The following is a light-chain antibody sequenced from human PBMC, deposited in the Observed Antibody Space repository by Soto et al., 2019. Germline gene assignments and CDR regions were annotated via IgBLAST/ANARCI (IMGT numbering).Light chain of an antibody. J-gene: IGKJ4*01. V-gene: IGKV1-39*01. CDR2: DAS. Sequence: DIQMTQSPSSLSASVGDRVTITCRASQTISTYLNWYQQKPGKAPRLLIYDASSLLSGVPSRFSGSGSGTDFTLTISSLQPDDSATYYCQQYDSYCTFGGGTKVEIK. CDR1: QTISTY. CDR3: QQYDSYCT.